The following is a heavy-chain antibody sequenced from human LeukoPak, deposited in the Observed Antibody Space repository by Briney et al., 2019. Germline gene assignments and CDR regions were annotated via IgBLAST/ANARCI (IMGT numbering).Heavy chain of an antibody. D-gene: IGHD2-15*01. V-gene: IGHV3-23*01. CDR2: ISGSGGST. J-gene: IGHJ4*02. CDR3: AKDLRDCSGGSCYLNYYFDY. CDR1: GFTFSSYA. Sequence: PGGSLRLSCAASGFTFSSYAMSWVRQAPGKGLEWVSAISGSGGSTYYADSVKGRFTISRDNSKNTLYLQMNSLRAEDTAVYYCAKDLRDCSGGSCYLNYYFDYWGQGTLVTVSS.